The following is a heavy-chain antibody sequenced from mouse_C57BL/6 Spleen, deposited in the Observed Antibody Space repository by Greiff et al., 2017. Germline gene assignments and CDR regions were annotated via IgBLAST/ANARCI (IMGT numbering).Heavy chain of an antibody. D-gene: IGHD4-1*01. J-gene: IGHJ2*01. V-gene: IGHV1-59*01. CDR1: GYTFTSYW. CDR3: ARTGNFDYFDY. CDR2: IDPSDSYT. Sequence: QVQLQQPGAELVRPGTSVKLSCKASGYTFTSYWMHWVKQRPGQGLEWIGVIDPSDSYTNYNQKFKGKATLTVDTSSSTAYMQLSSLTSEDSAVYYCARTGNFDYFDYWGQGTTLTVSS.